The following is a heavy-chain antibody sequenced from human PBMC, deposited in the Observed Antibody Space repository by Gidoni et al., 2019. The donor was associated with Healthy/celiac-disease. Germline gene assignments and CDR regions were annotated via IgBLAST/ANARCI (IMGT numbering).Heavy chain of an antibody. CDR2: ISYDGSNQ. CDR1: FTFRSYA. Sequence: FTFRSYAMHWVRQAPGKGLAWVAVISYDGSNQYYADSVKGRFTISRDNSKNTLYLQMNSLRAEDTAVYYCARDSGIAAAGNFDYGGQGTLVTVSS. CDR3: ARDSGIAAAGNFDY. V-gene: IGHV3-30-3*01. J-gene: IGHJ4*02. D-gene: IGHD6-13*01.